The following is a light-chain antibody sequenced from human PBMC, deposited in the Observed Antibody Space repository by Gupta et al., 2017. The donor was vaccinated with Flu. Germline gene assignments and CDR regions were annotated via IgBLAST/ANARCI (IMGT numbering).Light chain of an antibody. CDR2: DAS. J-gene: IGKJ4*01. CDR3: QQRSNWPPEGT. Sequence: TLSLSPGERATLSCRASQSVYTYLAWYQQKPGQAPRLLIYDASNRATGIPARFSGSGSGTDFTLTISSLEPEDFAVYYCQQRSNWPPEGTFGGGTNVEIK. V-gene: IGKV3-11*01. CDR1: QSVYTY.